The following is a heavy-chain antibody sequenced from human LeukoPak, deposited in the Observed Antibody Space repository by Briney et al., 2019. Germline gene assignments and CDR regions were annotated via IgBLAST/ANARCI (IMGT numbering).Heavy chain of an antibody. D-gene: IGHD3-22*01. CDR1: GGSISSGGYY. CDR2: IYYSGST. CDR3: ARDGDSSGYYSWFDP. J-gene: IGHJ5*02. V-gene: IGHV4-31*03. Sequence: SETLSLTCTVSGGSISSGGYYWSWIRQHPGKGLEWIGYIYYSGSTYYNPSLKSRVTISVDTSKNQFSLKLSSVTAADTAVYYCARDGDSSGYYSWFDPWGQGALVTVSS.